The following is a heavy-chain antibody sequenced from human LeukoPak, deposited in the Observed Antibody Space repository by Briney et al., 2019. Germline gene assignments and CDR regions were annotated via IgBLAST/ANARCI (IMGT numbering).Heavy chain of an antibody. CDR2: INPNSGGT. V-gene: IGHV1-2*02. CDR1: GYTFTGYY. D-gene: IGHD1-20*01. Sequence: ASVKVSCKASGYTFTGYYMHWVRQAPGQGLEWMGWINPNSGGTNYAQTFQGRVTMTRDTSISTAYMELSRLRSDDTAVYYCARARRYNWNLAPYYWGQGTLVTVSS. CDR3: ARARRYNWNLAPYY. J-gene: IGHJ4*02.